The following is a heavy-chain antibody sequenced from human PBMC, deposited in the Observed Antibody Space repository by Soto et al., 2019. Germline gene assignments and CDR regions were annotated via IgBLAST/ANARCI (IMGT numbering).Heavy chain of an antibody. J-gene: IGHJ4*02. V-gene: IGHV4-59*01. Sequence: QLQESGPGLVKPSETLSLTCTVSGGSLNSYYWTWIRQSPGKGLEWIGCILDSGTTNYNPSLESRVTISIDTSKNQFSLKLTSVTAADAAVYYCARSHGDVDYWGQGTRVTVSS. D-gene: IGHD4-17*01. CDR2: ILDSGTT. CDR3: ARSHGDVDY. CDR1: GGSLNSYY.